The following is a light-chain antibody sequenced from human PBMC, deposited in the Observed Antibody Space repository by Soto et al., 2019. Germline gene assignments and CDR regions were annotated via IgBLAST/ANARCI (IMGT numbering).Light chain of an antibody. CDR2: SDY. Sequence: QSVLTQPPSASETPGQRVTISCSGSSSNVGSNVVNWYQQLPRTAPKLLIYSDYQRPSGVPDRFSGSKSGTSASLAISGLQSDDEDDYYCAAWADSLDGPVFGGGTKLTVL. V-gene: IGLV1-44*01. CDR3: AAWADSLDGPV. J-gene: IGLJ3*02. CDR1: SSNVGSNV.